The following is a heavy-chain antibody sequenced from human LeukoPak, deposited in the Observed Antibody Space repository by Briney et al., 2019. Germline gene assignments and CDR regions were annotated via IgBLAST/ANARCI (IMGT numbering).Heavy chain of an antibody. Sequence: ASVKVSCKASGYTFTGYYMHWVRQAPGQGLEWMGWISPNSGGTNYAQKFQGRVTMTRDTSISTAYMELSRLRSDDTAVYYCARDYDFWSGYYTAEGYFDYWGQGTLVTVSS. CDR1: GYTFTGYY. J-gene: IGHJ4*02. CDR3: ARDYDFWSGYYTAEGYFDY. D-gene: IGHD3-3*01. V-gene: IGHV1-2*02. CDR2: ISPNSGGT.